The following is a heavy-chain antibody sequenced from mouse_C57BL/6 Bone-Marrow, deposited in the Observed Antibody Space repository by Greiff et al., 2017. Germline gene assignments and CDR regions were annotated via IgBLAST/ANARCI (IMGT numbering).Heavy chain of an antibody. D-gene: IGHD4-1*01. CDR3: ARSGPLGRSFDY. Sequence: QVQLQQPGAELVKPGASVKMSCKASGYTFTSYWITWVKQRPGQGLEWIGDSYPTSGRTNYNEKFKSKAILTVDTSSNTAYMQLRSLTSEDSAVFYCARSGPLGRSFDYWGQGTTLTVSS. V-gene: IGHV1-55*01. CDR2: SYPTSGRT. CDR1: GYTFTSYW. J-gene: IGHJ2*01.